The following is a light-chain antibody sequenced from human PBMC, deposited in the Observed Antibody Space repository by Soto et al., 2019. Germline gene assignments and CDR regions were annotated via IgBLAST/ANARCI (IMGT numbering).Light chain of an antibody. CDR2: DVS. Sequence: QSALTQPASVSGSPGQSITISCTGTSSDIGGYNYVSWYQQHPGKAPKLMIYDVSDRPSGVSNRFSGSNSGNTASLPISGRQAEDEADYYCASYASSNTVLFGGGTKLTVL. V-gene: IGLV2-14*03. CDR1: SSDIGGYNY. J-gene: IGLJ2*01. CDR3: ASYASSNTVL.